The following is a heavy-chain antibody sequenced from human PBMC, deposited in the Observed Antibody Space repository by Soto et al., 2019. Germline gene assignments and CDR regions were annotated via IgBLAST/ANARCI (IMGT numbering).Heavy chain of an antibody. V-gene: IGHV3-48*01. CDR1: GFTFSNYH. J-gene: IGHJ4*02. CDR3: AKDRQFRSYYESAGHYNN. D-gene: IGHD3-9*01. Sequence: GGSLRLSCAASGFTFSNYHMNWVRQAPGKGLEWVSYISTSSSTIYYADSVKGRFTISRDNSKNTLYLQLNSLGAEDTAIYYCAKDRQFRSYYESAGHYNNWGQGTLVTVSS. CDR2: ISTSSSTI.